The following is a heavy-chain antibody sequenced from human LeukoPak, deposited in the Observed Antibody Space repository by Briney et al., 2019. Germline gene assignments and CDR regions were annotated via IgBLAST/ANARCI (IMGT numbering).Heavy chain of an antibody. Sequence: GGSLRLSCAASGFTFSDYYMSWIRQAPGKGLEWVSYISSSGSTIYYADSVKGRFTISRDNAKNSLYLQMNSLRAEDTAVYYCAKDVPTAYFDYWGQGTLVTASS. CDR1: GFTFSDYY. J-gene: IGHJ4*02. CDR3: AKDVPTAYFDY. V-gene: IGHV3-11*04. D-gene: IGHD1-1*01. CDR2: ISSSGSTI.